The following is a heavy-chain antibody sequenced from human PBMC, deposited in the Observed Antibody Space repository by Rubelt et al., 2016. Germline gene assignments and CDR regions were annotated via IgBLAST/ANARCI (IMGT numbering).Heavy chain of an antibody. CDR1: GFTFSDYW. CDR2: IKQDGSQT. Sequence: EVQLVESGGGLVQPGGSLRLSCVASGFTFSDYWMNWVRQAPGKGLEWVANIKQDGSQTYYGDSVKGRFTISRDNARNLVYLQMNSLRDEDTAVYFCARSVLEYNFDYWGQGTVVTVSS. D-gene: IGHD6-6*01. J-gene: IGHJ4*02. V-gene: IGHV3-7*01. CDR3: ARSVLEYNFDY.